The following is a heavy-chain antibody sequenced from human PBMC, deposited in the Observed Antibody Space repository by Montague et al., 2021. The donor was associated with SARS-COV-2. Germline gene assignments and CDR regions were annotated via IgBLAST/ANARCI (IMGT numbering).Heavy chain of an antibody. CDR2: ISDSGST. CDR3: ARVDSSGPVEC. D-gene: IGHD3-22*01. CDR1: GGSLNNYF. Sequence: SETLSLTCTVSGGSLNNYFWSWIRQPPGKGLEWVGYISDSGSTEYNPSLQSRVTISVDTARNQFSLKLLSVTAADTAFYYCARVDSSGPVECWGQGILVSVSS. V-gene: IGHV4-59*08. J-gene: IGHJ1*01.